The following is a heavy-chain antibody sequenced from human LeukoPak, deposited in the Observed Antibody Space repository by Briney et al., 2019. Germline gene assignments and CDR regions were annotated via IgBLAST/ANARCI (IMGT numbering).Heavy chain of an antibody. CDR3: AKGYSSGWYGLFDY. CDR1: GFTFSTYG. V-gene: IGHV3-30*02. J-gene: IGHJ4*02. CDR2: IQYDGSNK. Sequence: GGSLRLSCAASGFTFSTYGMHWVRQTPGKGLEWVAFIQYDGSNKYYADSVKGRFTISRDNSKNTLYLQMNSLRAEDTAVYYCAKGYSSGWYGLFDYWGQGILVSVSS. D-gene: IGHD6-19*01.